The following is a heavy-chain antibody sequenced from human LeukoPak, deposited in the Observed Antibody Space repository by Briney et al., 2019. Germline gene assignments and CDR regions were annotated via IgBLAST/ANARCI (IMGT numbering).Heavy chain of an antibody. D-gene: IGHD1-26*01. CDR1: GFTFTSYS. Sequence: GGSLRLSCAASGFTFTSYSMSWVRQAPGKGLEWVSSFSSSSNYIFYADSLKGRFTLSRDNAKNSLYLQMNSLRAEDTAVYYCARSESGSYFDYWGQGTLVTVPS. CDR2: FSSSSNYI. CDR3: ARSESGSYFDY. V-gene: IGHV3-21*01. J-gene: IGHJ4*02.